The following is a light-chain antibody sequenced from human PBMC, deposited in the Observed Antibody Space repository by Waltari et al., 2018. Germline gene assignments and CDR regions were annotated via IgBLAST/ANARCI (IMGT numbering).Light chain of an antibody. J-gene: IGLJ1*01. CDR3: ASWDDSHYV. CDR2: RNN. CDR1: NANLGSNY. Sequence: QSVLTQPPSASETPGQRVTISCSGSNANLGSNYLFWYRQLPGTAPKLLLHRNNQRPSGVPDRFSASKSGTSASLAIDGLRSEDEAIYYCASWDDSHYVFGPGTQVTVL. V-gene: IGLV1-47*01.